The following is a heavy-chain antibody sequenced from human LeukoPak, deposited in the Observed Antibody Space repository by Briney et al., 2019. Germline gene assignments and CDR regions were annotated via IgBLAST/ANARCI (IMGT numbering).Heavy chain of an antibody. CDR1: GYSISSGCY. CDR3: AGNDAFDI. J-gene: IGHJ3*02. V-gene: IGHV4-38-2*02. Sequence: PSETLSLTCTVSGYSISSGCYWGWIRQPPGKGLEWIGSIYHSGSTYYNPSLKSRVTISVDTSKNQFSLKLTSVTAADTAVYYCAGNDAFDIWGQGTMVTVSS. CDR2: IYHSGST.